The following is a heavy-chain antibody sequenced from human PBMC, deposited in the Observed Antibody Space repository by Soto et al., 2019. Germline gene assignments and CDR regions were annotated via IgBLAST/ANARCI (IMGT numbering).Heavy chain of an antibody. CDR2: IDPSDSYT. D-gene: IGHD5-12*01. Sequence: EVQLVQSGAEVKKPGESLRISCKGSGYSFTSYWISWVRQMPGKGLEWMGRIDPSDSYTNYSPSFQGHVTISADKSISTAYLQWSSLKASDTAMYYCARHHLIRGYSGYDSSPIFDYWGQGTLVTVSS. CDR3: ARHHLIRGYSGYDSSPIFDY. J-gene: IGHJ4*02. V-gene: IGHV5-10-1*03. CDR1: GYSFTSYW.